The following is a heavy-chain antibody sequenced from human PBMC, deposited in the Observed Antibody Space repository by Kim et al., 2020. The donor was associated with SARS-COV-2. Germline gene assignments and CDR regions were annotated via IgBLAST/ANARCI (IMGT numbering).Heavy chain of an antibody. V-gene: IGHV3-33*02. CDR2: IWYDGSNH. D-gene: IGHD6-19*01. Sequence: GGSLRLSCAASGFTFRNYGMHWVRQPPGPGLEWVAVIWYDGSNHSYADSVQGRFTISTDNSTNILFLQMNSLRAAATAVFYFATSSASGWVHNCWVQGT. CDR1: GFTFRNYG. J-gene: IGHJ4*02. CDR3: ATSSASGWVHNC.